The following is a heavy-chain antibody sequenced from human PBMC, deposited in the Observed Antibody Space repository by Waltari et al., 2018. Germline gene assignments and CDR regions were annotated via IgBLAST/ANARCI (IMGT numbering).Heavy chain of an antibody. V-gene: IGHV1-2*06. J-gene: IGHJ3*02. CDR3: ARALGGIAAPLDAFDI. D-gene: IGHD6-13*01. CDR2: INPNSGGT. CDR1: GYTFTGYY. Sequence: QVQLVQSGAEVKKPGASVKVSCKASGYTFTGYYMHWVRQAPGQGLEWMGRINPNSGGTNYAQKFQGRVTMTRDTSISTAYMELSRLRSDDTAVYYGARALGGIAAPLDAFDIWGQGTMVTVSS.